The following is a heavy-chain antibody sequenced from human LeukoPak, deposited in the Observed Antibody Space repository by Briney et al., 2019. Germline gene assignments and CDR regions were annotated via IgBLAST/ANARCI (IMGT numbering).Heavy chain of an antibody. CDR2: INAGKGNK. CDR3: ARGASMVRGVIPSEGYYGMDV. CDR1: GYTFTSYA. V-gene: IGHV1-3*01. Sequence: ASVKVSCKASGYTFTSYAMHWVRQAPGQRLEWMGWINAGKGNKKYSQKFQGRVTITRDTSASTAYMELSSLRSEDTAVYYCARGASMVRGVIPSEGYYGMDVWGKGTTVTVSS. J-gene: IGHJ6*04. D-gene: IGHD3-10*01.